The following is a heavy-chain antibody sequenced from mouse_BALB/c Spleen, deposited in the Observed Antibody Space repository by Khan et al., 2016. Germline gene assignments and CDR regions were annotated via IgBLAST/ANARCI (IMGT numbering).Heavy chain of an antibody. CDR3: VREDRCGGGFAY. D-gene: IGHD2-14*01. Sequence: EVQLQESGGDLVKPGGSLNLSCAASGFTFSSYGMSWVRQTPDKGLEWVATISSGGSNTYYPDSVKGRFTISRDNAKNTLYLQMSSLESDDRAMYSRVREDRCGGGFAYWGQGTRVTVSA. J-gene: IGHJ3*01. V-gene: IGHV5-6*01. CDR2: ISSGGSNT. CDR1: GFTFSSYG.